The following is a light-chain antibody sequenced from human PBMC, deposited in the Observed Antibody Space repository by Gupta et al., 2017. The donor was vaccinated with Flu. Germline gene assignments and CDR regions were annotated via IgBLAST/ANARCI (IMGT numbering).Light chain of an antibody. CDR1: QTIYSE. J-gene: IGKJ4*01. CDR3: QQAYSFPLT. CDR2: PAT. Sequence: DIQITQSPSSVSAPVGDRVSVTCPAIQTIYSEVAWYQHKARKAPKLLIHPATILQTGVPSRFRGSGYGTDFTLTITSLQPEDFATYYCQQAYSFPLTFGGGTKVEI. V-gene: IGKV1-12*01.